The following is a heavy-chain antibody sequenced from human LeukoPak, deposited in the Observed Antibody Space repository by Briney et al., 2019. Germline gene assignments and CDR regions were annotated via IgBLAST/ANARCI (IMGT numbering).Heavy chain of an antibody. J-gene: IGHJ4*02. CDR2: IKWNGGST. CDR3: ARLSGPGSGWTTLDY. Sequence: GGSLRLSCAASGFTFDDYGMSWVRQAPGKGLEWVSGIKWNGGSTVYTDSVKGRFTISRDTAKSSLYLRMNSLRAEDTALYYCARLSGPGSGWTTLDYWGQGTLVTVSS. D-gene: IGHD6-19*01. CDR1: GFTFDDYG. V-gene: IGHV3-20*04.